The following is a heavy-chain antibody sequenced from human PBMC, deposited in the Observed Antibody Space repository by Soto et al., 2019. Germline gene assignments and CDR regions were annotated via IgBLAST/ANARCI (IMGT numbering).Heavy chain of an antibody. Sequence: QVPLVESGGGVVQPGTSLRLSCAASEFTFSSHPMHWVRQAPGKGLEWVALISYDGSNKFYADSVKGRFTISRDNSKNTLYLQMNSLRAEDTAVYYCSREEGEQQLDYWGQGTLVTVSS. CDR2: ISYDGSNK. CDR3: SREEGEQQLDY. CDR1: EFTFSSHP. D-gene: IGHD6-13*01. J-gene: IGHJ4*02. V-gene: IGHV3-33*01.